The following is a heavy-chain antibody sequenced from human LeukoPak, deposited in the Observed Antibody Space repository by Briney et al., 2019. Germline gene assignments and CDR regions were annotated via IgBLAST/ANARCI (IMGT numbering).Heavy chain of an antibody. D-gene: IGHD1-14*01. J-gene: IGHJ4*02. CDR3: ARNQRRLDY. V-gene: IGHV3-23*01. Sequence: GGSLRLSCEASGFTFGSFAMYWVRQAPGKGLDWIAGIFGSGGSPHYADSVKGRFTISRDNSKNTVYLQINSLRAEDTAVYYCARNQRRLDYWGQGTLVTVSS. CDR2: IFGSGGSP. CDR1: GFTFGSFA.